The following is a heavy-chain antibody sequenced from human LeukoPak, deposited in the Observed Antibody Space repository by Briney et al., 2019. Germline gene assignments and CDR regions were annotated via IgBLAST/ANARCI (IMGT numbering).Heavy chain of an antibody. V-gene: IGHV3-53*01. Sequence: PTGGSLRLSCVASGFNISYNYMVWVRQAPGKGLEWVSVIYAGGWTKCGDSVSGQCTISRDISRNTMYLQMESLRVEDTAVYYCARGKDGYFDYWGLGTLVTVSS. CDR2: IYAGGWT. D-gene: IGHD5-24*01. J-gene: IGHJ4*02. CDR3: ARGKDGYFDY. CDR1: GFNISYNY.